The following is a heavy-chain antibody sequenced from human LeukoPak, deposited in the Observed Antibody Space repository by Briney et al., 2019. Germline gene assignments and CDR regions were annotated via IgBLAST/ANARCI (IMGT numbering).Heavy chain of an antibody. D-gene: IGHD3-22*01. CDR3: ARGKTKGDYYDTSGYYVK. CDR1: TGSIKSYY. V-gene: IGHV4-59*01. Sequence: SETLSLTCTVSTGSIKSYYWGWIRQPPGKRLEWIGYIYYSGSTNYNPSLKSRVTISLDTSKNEFTLNLRSVTEPDRVISYCARGKTKGDYYDTSGYYVKWGQGTLVTVSS. J-gene: IGHJ4*02. CDR2: IYYSGST.